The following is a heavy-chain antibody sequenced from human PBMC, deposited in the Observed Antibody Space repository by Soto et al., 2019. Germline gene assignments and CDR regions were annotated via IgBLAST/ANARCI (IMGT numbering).Heavy chain of an antibody. CDR2: IYEGGNT. CDR3: VRRSPEDAFDI. V-gene: IGHV4-30-2*01. Sequence: TLSLNCAVPVGSIISAGYSWSWIRQPPGKGLQWIGHIYEGGNTYYTPSLESRVAISTDKSKNQFSLRLSSVTAADTAVYYCVRRSPEDAFDIWGQGTMVTVSS. CDR1: VGSIISAGYS. J-gene: IGHJ3*02.